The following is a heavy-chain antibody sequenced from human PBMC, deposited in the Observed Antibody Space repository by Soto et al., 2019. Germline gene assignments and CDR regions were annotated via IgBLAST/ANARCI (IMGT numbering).Heavy chain of an antibody. D-gene: IGHD6-13*01. V-gene: IGHV3-23*01. CDR3: AKEGSISWTYYLDY. Sequence: EVQLLESGGGSVQPGESLRLSCAASGFTFSSYAMSWVRQAPGKGLEWISAISGSGGDIYYAASVRGRFTISRDNSENTLYLHMNALTAADTAVYYCAKEGSISWTYYLDYWGQGTLVTVSS. J-gene: IGHJ4*02. CDR2: ISGSGGDI. CDR1: GFTFSSYA.